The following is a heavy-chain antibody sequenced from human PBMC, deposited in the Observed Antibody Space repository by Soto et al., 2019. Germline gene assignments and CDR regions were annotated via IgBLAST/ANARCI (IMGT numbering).Heavy chain of an antibody. CDR1: GFTFSSYA. J-gene: IGHJ6*02. CDR2: ISGSGGST. Sequence: GGSLRLSCAASGFTFSSYAMSWVRQAPGKGLEWVSAISGSGGSTYYADSVKGRFTISRDNSKNTLYLQMNSLRAEDTAVYYCAKGYYDSSGPLCMDVCGQGTTVTVSS. D-gene: IGHD3-22*01. V-gene: IGHV3-23*01. CDR3: AKGYYDSSGPLCMDV.